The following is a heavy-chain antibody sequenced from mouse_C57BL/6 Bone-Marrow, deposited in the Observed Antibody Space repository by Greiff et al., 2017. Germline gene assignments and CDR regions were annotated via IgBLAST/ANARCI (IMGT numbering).Heavy chain of an antibody. CDR1: GYTFTSYW. CDR2: IHPNSGST. Sequence: VKLQESGAELVKPGASVKLSCKASGYTFTSYWMHWVKQRPGQGLEWIGMIHPNSGSTNYNEKFKSKATLTVDKSSSTAYMQLSSLTSEDSAVYYCATYGYVFAYWGQGTLVTVSA. D-gene: IGHD2-2*01. J-gene: IGHJ3*01. CDR3: ATYGYVFAY. V-gene: IGHV1-64*01.